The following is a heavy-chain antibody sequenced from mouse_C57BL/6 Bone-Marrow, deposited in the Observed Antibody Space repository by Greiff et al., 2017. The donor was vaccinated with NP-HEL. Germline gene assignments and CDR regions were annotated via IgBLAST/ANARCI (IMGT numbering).Heavy chain of an antibody. J-gene: IGHJ2*01. CDR1: GFTFNTYA. V-gene: IGHV10-3*01. D-gene: IGHD1-1*01. Sequence: EVQVVESGGGLVQPKGSLKLSCAASGFTFNTYAMHWVRQAPGKGLEWVARIRSKSSNYATYYADSVKDRFNISRDDSQSMLYLQMNNLKTEDTAMYYCVREGYGSSPPDYWGQGTTLTVSS. CDR3: VREGYGSSPPDY. CDR2: IRSKSSNYAT.